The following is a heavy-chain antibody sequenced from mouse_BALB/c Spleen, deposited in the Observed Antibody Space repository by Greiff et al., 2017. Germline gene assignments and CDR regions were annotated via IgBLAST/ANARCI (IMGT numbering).Heavy chain of an antibody. V-gene: IGHV3-2*02. CDR3: ARGYYGNYVNYAMDY. D-gene: IGHD2-1*01. CDR1: GYSITSDYA. CDR2: ISYSGST. Sequence: EVQLQESGPGLVKPSQSLSLTCTVTGYSITSDYAWNWIRQFPGNKLEWMGYISYSGSTSYNPSLKSRISITRDTSKNQFFLQLNSVTTEDTATYYCARGYYGNYVNYAMDYWGQGTSVTVSS. J-gene: IGHJ4*01.